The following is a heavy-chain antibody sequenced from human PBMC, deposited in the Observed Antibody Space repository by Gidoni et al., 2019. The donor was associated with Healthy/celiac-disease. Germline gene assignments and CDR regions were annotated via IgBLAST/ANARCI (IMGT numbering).Heavy chain of an antibody. Sequence: QVQLVQSGAEVKKPGSSVQVSCKASGGTFSSYAISWVRQAPGQGLEWMGGIIPIFGTANYAQKFQGRVTITADESTSTAYMELSSLRSEDTAVYYCARPDSRQNPVGGFGYWGQGTLVTVSS. V-gene: IGHV1-69*01. D-gene: IGHD6-13*01. J-gene: IGHJ4*02. CDR3: ARPDSRQNPVGGFGY. CDR1: GGTFSSYA. CDR2: IIPIFGTA.